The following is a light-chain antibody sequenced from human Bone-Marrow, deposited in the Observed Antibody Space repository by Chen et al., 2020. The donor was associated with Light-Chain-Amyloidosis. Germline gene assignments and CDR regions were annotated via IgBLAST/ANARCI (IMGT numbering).Light chain of an antibody. CDR1: QTVDSF. CDR3: QQRSYWPPS. Sequence: EIVLTPSPATLSLSPGERATLSCRARQTVDSFLAWYQQKPGQAPRLLIYDASIRATGIQARISGSGSGTDFTLTISILGPEDFEVYYGQQRSYWPPSFGQGTKVEIK. CDR2: DAS. V-gene: IGKV3-11*01. J-gene: IGKJ1*01.